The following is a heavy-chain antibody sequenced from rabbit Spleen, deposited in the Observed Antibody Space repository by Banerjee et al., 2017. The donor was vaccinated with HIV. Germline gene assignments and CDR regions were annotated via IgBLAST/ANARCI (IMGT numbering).Heavy chain of an antibody. D-gene: IGHD6-1*01. CDR3: ASAYSDVYFDL. CDR1: GFSFSSGDY. CDR2: IGAGSGNT. V-gene: IGHV1S45*01. Sequence: QEQLVESGGGLVKPGASLTLTCKASGFSFSSGDYMSWVRQAPGKGLEWIGCIGAGSGNTYYASWAKGRFTISKTSSTTVTLQMTSLTAADTATYFCASAYSDVYFDLWGPGTLVTVS. J-gene: IGHJ4*01.